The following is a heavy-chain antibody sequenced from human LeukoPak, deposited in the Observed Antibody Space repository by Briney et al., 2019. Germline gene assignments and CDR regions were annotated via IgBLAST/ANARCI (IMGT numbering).Heavy chain of an antibody. V-gene: IGHV3-30*03. D-gene: IGHD5-24*01. Sequence: GGPLRLSCAASGFTFKSYGMHWVRQAPGKGLEWVAAISYDGSDKYYVDSVKGRSTISRDNSKNTLYLQMDSLKSEDTAVYYCATGYSVEMATMPDWGQGTLVTVPS. J-gene: IGHJ4*02. CDR2: ISYDGSDK. CDR1: GFTFKSYG. CDR3: ATGYSVEMATMPD.